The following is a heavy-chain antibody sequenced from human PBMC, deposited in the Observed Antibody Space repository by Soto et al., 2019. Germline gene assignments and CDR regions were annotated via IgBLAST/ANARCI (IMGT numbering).Heavy chain of an antibody. CDR1: GYTFTGYY. CDR3: ARDGYGDYYFDY. CDR2: INPNSGGT. V-gene: IGHV1-2*04. J-gene: IGHJ4*02. Sequence: XSVKVSCKASGYTFTGYYMHLVRQAPGQGLEWMGWINPNSGGTNYAQKFQGWVTMTRDTSISTAYMELSRMRSDDTAVYYCARDGYGDYYFDYWGQGTLVTVSS. D-gene: IGHD4-17*01.